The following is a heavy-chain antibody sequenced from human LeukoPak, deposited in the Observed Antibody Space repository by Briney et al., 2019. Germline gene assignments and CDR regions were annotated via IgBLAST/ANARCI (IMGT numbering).Heavy chain of an antibody. CDR3: ARFVMVTAGDY. CDR1: GFTFSGSW. Sequence: GGSLRLSCAVSGFTFSGSWMHWVRQTPGKGLVWVSRIIGDGSATSYADSVKGRFTISRDNAKNTVYLQMNSLRDEDTAVYYCARFVMVTAGDYWGQGTLVTVSS. J-gene: IGHJ4*02. CDR2: IIGDGSAT. V-gene: IGHV3-74*01. D-gene: IGHD2-21*02.